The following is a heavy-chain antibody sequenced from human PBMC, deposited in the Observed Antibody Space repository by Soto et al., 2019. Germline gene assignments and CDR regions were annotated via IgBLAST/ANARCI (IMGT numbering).Heavy chain of an antibody. J-gene: IGHJ4*02. CDR3: AKAASYDYLDY. D-gene: IGHD3-10*01. CDR1: GFTFDDYA. V-gene: IGHV3-9*01. Sequence: EVQLVESGGGLVQPGRSLRLSCAASGFTFDDYAMHWVRQAPGKGLEWVSGISWNSGSIGYADSVKGRFTISRDNAKNSLYLQMNRLRAEDTALYYCAKAASYDYLDYWGQGTLVTVSS. CDR2: ISWNSGSI.